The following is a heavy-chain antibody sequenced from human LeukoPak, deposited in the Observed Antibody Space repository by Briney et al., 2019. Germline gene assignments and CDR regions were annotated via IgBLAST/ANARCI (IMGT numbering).Heavy chain of an antibody. J-gene: IGHJ6*03. CDR1: GFTFSSYE. V-gene: IGHV3-48*03. CDR3: ARSSGWYYYYMDV. Sequence: PGRSLRLSCAASGFTFSSYEMNWVRQAPGKGLEWVSYISSSGSTIYYADSVKGRFTISRDNAKNSLYLQMNSLRAEDTAVYYCARSSGWYYYYMDVWGKGTTVTVSS. D-gene: IGHD6-19*01. CDR2: ISSSGSTI.